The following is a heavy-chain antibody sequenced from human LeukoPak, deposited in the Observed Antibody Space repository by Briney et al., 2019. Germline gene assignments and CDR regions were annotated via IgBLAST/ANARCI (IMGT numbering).Heavy chain of an antibody. V-gene: IGHV4-30-4*01. CDR3: ARDRYYYDSSGYFRHSSYYGMDV. CDR1: GGSISSGDYY. CDR2: IYYSGRP. D-gene: IGHD3-22*01. Sequence: SQTLSLTCTVSGGSISSGDYYWSWIRQPPGKGLEWIGYIYYSGRPYYNPSLKSRVTISVDTSKNQFSLKLSSVTAADTAVYYCARDRYYYDSSGYFRHSSYYGMDVWGQGTTVTVSS. J-gene: IGHJ6*02.